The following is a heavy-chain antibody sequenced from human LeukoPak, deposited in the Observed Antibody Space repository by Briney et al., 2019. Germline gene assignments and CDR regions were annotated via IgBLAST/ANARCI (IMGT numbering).Heavy chain of an antibody. D-gene: IGHD3-22*01. CDR2: INSDGSST. J-gene: IGHJ3*02. CDR1: GFTFSSYW. Sequence: GGSLRLSCAASGFTFSSYWMHWVRQAPGKGLVWVSRINSDGSSTSYADSVKGRFTISRDNAKNSLYLRMNSLRAEDTAVYYCARDSESSGYYGDAFDIWGQGAMVTVSS. V-gene: IGHV3-74*01. CDR3: ARDSESSGYYGDAFDI.